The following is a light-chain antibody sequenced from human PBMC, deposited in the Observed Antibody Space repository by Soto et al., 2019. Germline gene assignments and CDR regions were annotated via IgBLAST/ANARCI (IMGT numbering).Light chain of an antibody. CDR3: QQRST. V-gene: IGKV3-15*01. Sequence: EIVLTQSPATLSVSPGERATLSCRASQSVRSNLAWYQQKPGQGPRLLIFGASTRATNIPARFSGSGSGTEFTLTISSLQSEDFAVYYCQQRSTFGPGTKVDIK. CDR2: GAS. CDR1: QSVRSN. J-gene: IGKJ3*01.